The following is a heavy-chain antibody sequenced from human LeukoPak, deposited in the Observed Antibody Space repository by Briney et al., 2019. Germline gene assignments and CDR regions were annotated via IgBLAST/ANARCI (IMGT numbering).Heavy chain of an antibody. D-gene: IGHD2-2*01. J-gene: IGHJ3*02. CDR1: GGSISSSSYY. Sequence: SETLSLTCTVSGGSISSSSYYWGWIRQPPGKGLEWIGSIYYSGSTYYNPSLKSRVTISVDTSKNQFSLKLSSVTAADTAVYYCARAQYQPDDALDIWGQGTMVTVSS. CDR3: ARAQYQPDDALDI. CDR2: IYYSGST. V-gene: IGHV4-39*07.